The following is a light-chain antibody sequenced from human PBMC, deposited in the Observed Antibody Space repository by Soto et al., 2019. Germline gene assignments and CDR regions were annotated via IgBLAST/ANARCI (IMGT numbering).Light chain of an antibody. J-gene: IGKJ5*01. CDR3: QQYGTSEII. CDR2: DTS. V-gene: IGKV3-20*01. Sequence: EFVLTQSPGTLSLSPGERATLSCRASQSLTNSFIAWYQQKPGQAPRLLIYDTSSRASGIPDRFSGSGSGTDFPLTISRLEPEDFAVFYCQQYGTSEIIFGQGTRLEIK. CDR1: QSLTNSF.